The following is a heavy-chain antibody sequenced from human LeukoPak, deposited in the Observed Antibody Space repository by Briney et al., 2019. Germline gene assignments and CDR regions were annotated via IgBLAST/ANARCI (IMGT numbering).Heavy chain of an antibody. CDR1: GGSISSSSYY. CDR2: IYYSGST. Sequence: SETLSLTCTVSGGSISSSSYYWGWIRQPPGKGLEWIGSIYYSGSTYYNPSLKSRVTISVDTSKNQFSLKLSSVTAADTAVYYCARHETGGIWSDYWGQGTLVTVSS. J-gene: IGHJ4*02. D-gene: IGHD2-15*01. CDR3: ARHETGGIWSDY. V-gene: IGHV4-39*01.